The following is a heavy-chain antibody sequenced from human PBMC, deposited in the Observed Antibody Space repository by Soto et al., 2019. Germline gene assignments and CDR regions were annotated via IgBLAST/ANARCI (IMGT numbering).Heavy chain of an antibody. V-gene: IGHV4-31*03. J-gene: IGHJ3*02. CDR3: ARDSTIAGRAFDI. D-gene: IGHD6-13*01. CDR1: VASIKSGGYY. Sequence: SETLSLTCSVSVASIKSGGYYCNWIRQHPGKDLEWMGYIYYGGATNYNPSLKSRLIISIDTSKNQFSLRLSSVTAADTAVYFCARDSTIAGRAFDIWGQRTMVTVSS. CDR2: IYYGGAT.